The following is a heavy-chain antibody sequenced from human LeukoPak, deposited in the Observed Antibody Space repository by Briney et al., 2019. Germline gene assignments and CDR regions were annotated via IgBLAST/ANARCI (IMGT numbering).Heavy chain of an antibody. CDR1: GLSFSSFA. CDR3: AKDRGGAFDI. CDR2: IRGNGET. Sequence: GGSLRLSCAASGLSFSSFAMSWVRQGPARGLEWVSSIRGNGETFYADSVKGRFTISRDNSKNTLYLQMNSLRAEDTAVYYCAKDRGGAFDIWGQGTMVTVSS. D-gene: IGHD3-10*01. V-gene: IGHV3-23*01. J-gene: IGHJ3*02.